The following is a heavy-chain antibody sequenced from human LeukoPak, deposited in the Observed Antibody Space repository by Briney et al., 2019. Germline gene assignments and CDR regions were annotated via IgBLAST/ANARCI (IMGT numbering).Heavy chain of an antibody. CDR3: TRHYYGSGSSFGY. CDR1: GGSFSGYY. J-gene: IGHJ4*02. Sequence: SETLSLTCAVYGGSFSGYYWSWIRQPPGKGLEWVGEINHSGSTNYNPSLKSRATISVHTSKNQSSLKLSSVTAAHTAVYYCTRHYYGSGSSFGYWGQGTLVTVSS. CDR2: INHSGST. V-gene: IGHV4-34*01. D-gene: IGHD3-10*01.